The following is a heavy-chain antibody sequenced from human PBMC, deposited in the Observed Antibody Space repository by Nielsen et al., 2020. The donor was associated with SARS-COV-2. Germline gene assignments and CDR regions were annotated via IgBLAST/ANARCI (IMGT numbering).Heavy chain of an antibody. D-gene: IGHD6-13*01. J-gene: IGHJ4*02. Sequence: GESLKISCAASGFTFSSYDMHWVRQATGERLEWVSAIGTAGDTYYPGSVKGRFTISRENAKNSLYLQMNSLRAGDTAVYYCARGFSSSWSTLYYFDYWGQGTLVTVSS. V-gene: IGHV3-13*04. CDR1: GFTFSSYD. CDR2: IGTAGDT. CDR3: ARGFSSSWSTLYYFDY.